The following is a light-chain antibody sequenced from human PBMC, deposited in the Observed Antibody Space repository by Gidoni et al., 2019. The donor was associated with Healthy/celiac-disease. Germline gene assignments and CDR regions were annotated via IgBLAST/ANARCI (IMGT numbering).Light chain of an antibody. J-gene: IGKJ3*01. V-gene: IGKV4-1*01. CDR1: QSVLYSSNNKNY. CDR2: WAS. CDR3: QQYYSTPFT. Sequence: DIVMTQSPDSLAVSLGERATINCKSSQSVLYSSNNKNYLAWHQQKTGQPPKLLIYWASTRESGVADRFSGSGSGTDFTLTISSLQAEDVAVYYCQQYYSTPFTFGPGTKVDIK.